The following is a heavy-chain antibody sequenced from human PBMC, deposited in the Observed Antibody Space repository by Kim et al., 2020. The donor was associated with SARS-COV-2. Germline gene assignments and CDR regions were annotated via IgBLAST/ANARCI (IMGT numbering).Heavy chain of an antibody. V-gene: IGHV3-74*03. CDR2: IHSDARIT. CDR3: ARALYGGYREYFQH. CDR1: GFTLSNYL. D-gene: IGHD4-17*01. J-gene: IGHJ1*01. Sequence: GGSLRLSCAASGFTLSNYLMNWVRQTPGEGPVWVSRIHSDARITEYVDSVKGRFTISRDNAKNTLYLQMNSLRAEDTAVYYCARALYGGYREYFQHWGQGTLVTVSS.